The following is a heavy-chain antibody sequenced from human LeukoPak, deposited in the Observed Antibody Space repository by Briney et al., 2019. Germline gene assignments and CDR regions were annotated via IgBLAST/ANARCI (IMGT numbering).Heavy chain of an antibody. D-gene: IGHD6-6*01. CDR3: ARGSYSSSNYFDY. CDR2: ISSTGSTI. V-gene: IGHV3-48*01. J-gene: IGHJ4*02. Sequence: GGSLRLSCAASVFTFSSYSMNWVRQAPGKGLEWVSYISSTGSTIYYADSVRGRFTISRDNAKNSLYLQMNSLRAEDTAVYYCARGSYSSSNYFDYWGQGTLVTVSS. CDR1: VFTFSSYS.